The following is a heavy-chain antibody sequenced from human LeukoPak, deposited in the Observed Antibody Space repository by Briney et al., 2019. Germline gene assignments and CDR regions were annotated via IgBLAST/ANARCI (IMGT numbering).Heavy chain of an antibody. CDR1: GGSISSSSYY. CDR2: IYYSGST. D-gene: IGHD3-22*01. J-gene: IGHJ4*02. V-gene: IGHV4-39*01. CDR3: ARTVYYDSSGYVLDY. Sequence: SETLSLTCTVSGGSISSSSYYWGWIRQPPGKGLEWIGSIYYSGSTYYNPSLKSRVTISVDTSKNQFPLKLSSVTAADTAVYHCARTVYYDSSGYVLDYWGQGTLVTVSS.